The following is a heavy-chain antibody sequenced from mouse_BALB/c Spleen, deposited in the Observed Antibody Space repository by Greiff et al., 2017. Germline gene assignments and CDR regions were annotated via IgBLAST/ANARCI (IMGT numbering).Heavy chain of an antibody. CDR2: ISSGSSTI. CDR1: GFTFSSFG. Sequence: EVQLVESGGGLVQPGGSRKLSCAASGFTFSSFGMHWVRQAPEKGLEWVAYISSGSSTIYYADTVKGRFTISRDNPKNTLFLQMTSLRSEDTAMYYCARGAFITTATPFAYWGQGTLVTVSA. J-gene: IGHJ3*01. CDR3: ARGAFITTATPFAY. V-gene: IGHV5-17*02. D-gene: IGHD1-2*01.